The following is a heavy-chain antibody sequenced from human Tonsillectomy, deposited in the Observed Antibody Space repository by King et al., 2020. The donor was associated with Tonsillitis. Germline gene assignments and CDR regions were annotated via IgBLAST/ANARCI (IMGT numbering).Heavy chain of an antibody. CDR1: GGTFSSYT. J-gene: IGHJ4*02. Sequence: QLVQSGAEVKKPGSSVKVSRKASGGTFSSYTFSWVRQAPGQGLEWMGGITPIFGTANYAQKFQGRVTITADEPTSTAYMELSSLRSEDTAGYDCARDDCSGNSCYGYYCDYWGQGTLVTVSS. V-gene: IGHV1-69*01. CDR3: ARDDCSGNSCYGYYCDY. D-gene: IGHD2-15*01. CDR2: ITPIFGTA.